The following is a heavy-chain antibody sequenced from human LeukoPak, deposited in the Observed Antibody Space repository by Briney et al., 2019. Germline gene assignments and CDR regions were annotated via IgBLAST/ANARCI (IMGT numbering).Heavy chain of an antibody. CDR3: ARGRVGQQLVGRKNNYYYMDV. D-gene: IGHD6-13*01. CDR1: GGSISSYY. Sequence: SETLSLTCTVSGGSISSYYWSWIRQPPGKGLEWIGYIYYSGSTNYNPSLKSRVTISVDTSKNQFSLKLSSVTAADTAVYYCARGRVGQQLVGRKNNYYYMDVWGKGTTVTISS. CDR2: IYYSGST. V-gene: IGHV4-59*01. J-gene: IGHJ6*03.